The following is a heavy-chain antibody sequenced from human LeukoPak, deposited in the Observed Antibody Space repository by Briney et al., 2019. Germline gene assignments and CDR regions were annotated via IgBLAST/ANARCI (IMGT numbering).Heavy chain of an antibody. V-gene: IGHV3-9*01. CDR2: ISWNSGSI. Sequence: GGSLRLSCAASGFTFSSYAMSWVRQAPGKGLEWVSGISWNSGSIGYADSVKGRFTISRDNAKNSLYLQMNSLRAEDTALYYCAKGKYSSGWYGAFDIWGQGTMVTVSS. J-gene: IGHJ3*02. CDR1: GFTFSSYA. CDR3: AKGKYSSGWYGAFDI. D-gene: IGHD6-19*01.